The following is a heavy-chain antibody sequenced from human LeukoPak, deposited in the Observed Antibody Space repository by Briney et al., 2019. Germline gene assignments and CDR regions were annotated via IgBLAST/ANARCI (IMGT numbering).Heavy chain of an antibody. D-gene: IGHD3-22*01. V-gene: IGHV4-61*01. CDR3: ARGMHNYYDSSGYYRYYYYYMDV. J-gene: IGHJ6*03. CDR1: GGSISSGSYY. CDR2: IYYSGST. Sequence: SETLSLTCTVSGGSISSGSYYWSWIRQPPGKGLEWIGYIYYSGSTNYNPSLKSRVTISVDTSKNQFSLKLSSVTAADTAVYYCARGMHNYYDSSGYYRYYYYYMDVWGKGTTVTVSS.